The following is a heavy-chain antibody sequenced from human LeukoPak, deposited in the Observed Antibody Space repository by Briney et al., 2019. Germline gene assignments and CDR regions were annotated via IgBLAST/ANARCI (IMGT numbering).Heavy chain of an antibody. CDR2: ISANGQAS. CDR1: GFAFGTYA. Sequence: GGSLRLSCAGSGFAFGTYAMSWVRPAPGMGLGWVSSISANGQASYYADSVEGRFTISRDNSKSTLYLQLNSLRAEDTATYYCARDPYNTILYRLAHWGQGTLVTVSS. CDR3: ARDPYNTILYRLAH. J-gene: IGHJ4*02. D-gene: IGHD3-10*01. V-gene: IGHV3-23*01.